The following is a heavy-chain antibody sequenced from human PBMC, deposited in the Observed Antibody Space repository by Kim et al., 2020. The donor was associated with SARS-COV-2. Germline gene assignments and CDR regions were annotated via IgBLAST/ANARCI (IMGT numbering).Heavy chain of an antibody. CDR2: ISYDGSNK. D-gene: IGHD4-17*01. J-gene: IGHJ5*02. CDR3: ARVSNHTVTTYTGLNWFDP. V-gene: IGHV3-30-3*01. CDR1: GFTFSSYA. Sequence: GGSLRLSCAASGFTFSSYAMHWVRQAPGKGLEWVAVISYDGSNKYYADSVKGRFTISRDNSKNTLYLQMNSLRAEDTAVYYCARVSNHTVTTYTGLNWFDPWGQGTLVTVSS.